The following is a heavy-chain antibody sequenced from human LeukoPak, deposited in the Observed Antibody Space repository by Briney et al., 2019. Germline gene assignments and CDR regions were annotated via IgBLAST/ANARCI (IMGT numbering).Heavy chain of an antibody. CDR2: TSFDESDK. CDR3: AKVRDGYGAYDY. CDR1: GFSFSYHA. D-gene: IGHD5-24*01. V-gene: IGHV3-30*04. Sequence: GGSLRLSCAASGFSFSYHAMHWVRQAPGKGLEWVAVTSFDESDKYYADSVKGRFTISRDNGKNLLYLQMNSLRAEDTAVYYCAKVRDGYGAYDYWGQGTLVTVSS. J-gene: IGHJ4*02.